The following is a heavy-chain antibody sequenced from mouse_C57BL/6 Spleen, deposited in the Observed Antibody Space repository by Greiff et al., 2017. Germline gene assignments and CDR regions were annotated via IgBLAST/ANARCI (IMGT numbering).Heavy chain of an antibody. CDR2: IRLKSDNYAT. Sequence: EVMLVESGGGLVQPGGSMKLSCVASGFTFSNYWMNWVRQSPEKGLEWVAQIRLKSDNYATHYAESGKGRFTISRDDCKSSVYLQMNNLRAEDTGIYYCTDMGGYWGQGTSVTVSS. CDR1: GFTFSNYW. J-gene: IGHJ4*01. V-gene: IGHV6-3*01. CDR3: TDMGGY.